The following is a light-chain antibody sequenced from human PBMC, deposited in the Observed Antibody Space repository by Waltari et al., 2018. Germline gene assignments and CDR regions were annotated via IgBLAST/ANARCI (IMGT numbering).Light chain of an antibody. J-gene: IGKJ3*01. Sequence: DIVMTQSPDSLAVSLGERATINCKSSQSVLYSSNNKNYLACYQQQPGQPPKLLIYWASTRESGVPDRFSGSGSGTDFTLTISSLQAEDVAVYYCQQYYSTPFTFGPGTKVDIK. CDR2: WAS. CDR3: QQYYSTPFT. CDR1: QSVLYSSNNKNY. V-gene: IGKV4-1*01.